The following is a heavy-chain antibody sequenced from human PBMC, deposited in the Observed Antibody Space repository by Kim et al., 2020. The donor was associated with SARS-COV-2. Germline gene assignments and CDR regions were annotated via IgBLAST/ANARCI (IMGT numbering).Heavy chain of an antibody. Sequence: SETLSLTCTVSGGSISSSSYYWGWIRQPPGKGLEWIGSIYYSGSTYYNPSLKSRVSISVDTSKNQFSLNLSSVTAADTAVYYCARDPLLTLILVPPGYYNGMDVWGQGTTVTVSS. CDR2: IYYSGST. V-gene: IGHV4-39*02. D-gene: IGHD3-22*01. CDR1: GGSISSSSYY. CDR3: ARDPLLTLILVPPGYYNGMDV. J-gene: IGHJ6*02.